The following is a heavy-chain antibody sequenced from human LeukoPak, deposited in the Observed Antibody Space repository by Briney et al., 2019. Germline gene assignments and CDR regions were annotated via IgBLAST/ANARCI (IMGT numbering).Heavy chain of an antibody. V-gene: IGHV4-39*07. J-gene: IGHJ4*02. D-gene: IGHD6-19*01. CDR1: GGSISSSSYY. Sequence: PSETLSLTCTVSGGSISSSSYYWGWLRQPPGKGLEWIGNIYYSGSTYYNPSLKSRVTMSVDTSKNQFSLNLRSVTAADTAVYYCTRDPRLIAVAPYWGQGTRVTVSS. CDR2: IYYSGST. CDR3: TRDPRLIAVAPY.